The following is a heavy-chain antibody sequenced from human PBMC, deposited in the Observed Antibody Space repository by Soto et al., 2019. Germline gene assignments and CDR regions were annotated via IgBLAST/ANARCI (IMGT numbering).Heavy chain of an antibody. CDR1: GFPFANAC. V-gene: IGHV3-15*07. CDR2: IKSKADGGTT. J-gene: IGHJ4*02. CDR3: TSLYYGH. D-gene: IGHD4-17*01. Sequence: GGPLGLSFAASGFPFANACISWVRQAPGKGLEWVGRIKSKADGGTTDYAAPVKGRFTISRDESQNTLYLQMNSLKTEDTAVYYCTSLYYGHWGQGTLVNVSS.